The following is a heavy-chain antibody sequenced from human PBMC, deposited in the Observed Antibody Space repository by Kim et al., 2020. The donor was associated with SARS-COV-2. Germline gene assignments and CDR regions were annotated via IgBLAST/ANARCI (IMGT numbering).Heavy chain of an antibody. CDR3: ARRGLGSSDHY. Sequence: SETLSLTCTVSGGSISSSSYYWGWIRQPPGKGLEWIGSIYYSGSTYYNPSLKSRVTISVDTSKNQFSLKLSSVTAADTAVYYCARRGLGSSDHYWGQGTLVTVSS. D-gene: IGHD6-19*01. J-gene: IGHJ4*02. CDR1: GGSISSSSYY. V-gene: IGHV4-39*01. CDR2: IYYSGST.